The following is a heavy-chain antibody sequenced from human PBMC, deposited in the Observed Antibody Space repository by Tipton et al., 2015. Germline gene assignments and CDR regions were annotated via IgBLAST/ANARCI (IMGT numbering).Heavy chain of an antibody. CDR2: VSTSGNT. V-gene: IGHV4-4*07. J-gene: IGHJ4*02. Sequence: TLSLTCTVSGASITTDYWTWIRQPAGKGLEWIGGVSTSGNTNYNSSLKSRVTTSVDTSKNQFSLRLSSVTAADTAVYYCARDPRDGYGHFDSWGQGTLVTVSS. D-gene: IGHD5-18*01. CDR3: ARDPRDGYGHFDS. CDR1: GASITTDY.